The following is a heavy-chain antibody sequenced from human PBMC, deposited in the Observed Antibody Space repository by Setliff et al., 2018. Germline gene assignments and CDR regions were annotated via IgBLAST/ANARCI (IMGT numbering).Heavy chain of an antibody. CDR3: ARGGIGFSEITIFGVALYWFDP. CDR2: INPSGGST. D-gene: IGHD3-3*01. V-gene: IGHV1-46*01. Sequence: ASVKVSCKASGYTFTRYYMHWVRQAPGQGLEWMGIINPSGGSTSYAQKFQGRVTMTRDTSTSTVYMELSSLRSEDTAVYYCARGGIGFSEITIFGVALYWFDPWGQGTLVTVS. CDR1: GYTFTRYY. J-gene: IGHJ5*02.